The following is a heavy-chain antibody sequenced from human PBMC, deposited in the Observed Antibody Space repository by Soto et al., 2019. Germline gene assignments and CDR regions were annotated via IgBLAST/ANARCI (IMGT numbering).Heavy chain of an antibody. Sequence: SETLSLTCTVSGGSVSSGSYYWSWIRQPPGKGLEWIGYIYYSGSTNYNPPLKSRVTISVDTSKNQFSLKLSSVTAADTAVYYCARARHNNWFDTWGQGTLVTVSS. CDR3: ARARHNNWFDT. V-gene: IGHV4-61*01. CDR1: GGSVSSGSYY. CDR2: IYYSGST. J-gene: IGHJ5*02.